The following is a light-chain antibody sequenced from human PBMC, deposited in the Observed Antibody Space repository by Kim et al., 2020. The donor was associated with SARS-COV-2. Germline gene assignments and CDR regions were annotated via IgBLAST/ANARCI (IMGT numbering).Light chain of an antibody. J-gene: IGLJ3*02. CDR1: KLGDKY. CDR3: QAWDSSIWV. CDR2: QDS. Sequence: SVCPGQTASITCSGDKLGDKYACWYQQKPGQSPVLVIYQDSKRPSGIPERFSGSNSGNTATLTISGTQAMDEADYYCQAWDSSIWVFGGGTQLTVL. V-gene: IGLV3-1*01.